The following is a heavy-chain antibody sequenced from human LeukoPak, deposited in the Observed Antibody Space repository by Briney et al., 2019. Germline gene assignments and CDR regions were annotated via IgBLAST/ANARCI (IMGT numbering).Heavy chain of an antibody. CDR2: IIPIFGTA. CDR1: GGTFSSYA. V-gene: IGHV1-69*05. CDR3: ASFLGGEANSDAFDI. J-gene: IGHJ3*02. D-gene: IGHD2-21*01. Sequence: SVKVSCKASGGTFSSYAIGWVRQAPGQGLEWMGRIIPIFGTANYAQKFQGRVTITTDESTSTAYMELSSLRSEDTAVYYCASFLGGEANSDAFDIWGQGTMVTVSS.